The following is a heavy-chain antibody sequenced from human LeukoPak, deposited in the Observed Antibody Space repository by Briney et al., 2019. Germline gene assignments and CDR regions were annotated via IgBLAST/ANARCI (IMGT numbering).Heavy chain of an antibody. CDR1: GFTFSSYS. CDR2: ISSSSSTI. D-gene: IGHD1-26*01. Sequence: PGGSLRLSCAASGFTFSSYSMNWVRQAPGKGLEWVSYISSSSSTIYYADSVKGRFTISRDNAKNSLYLQMNSLRAEDTAVYYCARKGTNYELSQYYYYYYMDVWGKGTTVTVSS. J-gene: IGHJ6*03. CDR3: ARKGTNYELSQYYYYYYMDV. V-gene: IGHV3-48*01.